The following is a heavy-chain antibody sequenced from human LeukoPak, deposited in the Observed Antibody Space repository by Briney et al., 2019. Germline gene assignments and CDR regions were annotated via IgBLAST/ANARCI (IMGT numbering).Heavy chain of an antibody. Sequence: ASVKVSCKASGYTFTSYGISWVRQAPGQGLEWMGWISAYNDNTNYAQKLQGRVTMTTDTSTSTAYMELRSLRSDDTAVYYCARGYCSGGSCQRFDYWGQGTLVTVSS. CDR1: GYTFTSYG. V-gene: IGHV1-18*01. D-gene: IGHD2-15*01. J-gene: IGHJ4*02. CDR2: ISAYNDNT. CDR3: ARGYCSGGSCQRFDY.